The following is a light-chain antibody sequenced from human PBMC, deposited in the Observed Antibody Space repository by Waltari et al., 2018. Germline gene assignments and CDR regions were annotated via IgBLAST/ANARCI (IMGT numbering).Light chain of an antibody. CDR1: NIGVKS. CDR3: QVWDSNTDHVV. V-gene: IGLV3-21*01. J-gene: IGLJ2*01. Sequence: SSVLTQPPSVSLAPGKTARITCGGNNIGVKSVHWYQQKPGQASALVIYDDSDRPSGIPERFSGSNSGNTATLTISRVEAGDEADYYCQVWDSNTDHVVFGGGTKLTVL. CDR2: DDS.